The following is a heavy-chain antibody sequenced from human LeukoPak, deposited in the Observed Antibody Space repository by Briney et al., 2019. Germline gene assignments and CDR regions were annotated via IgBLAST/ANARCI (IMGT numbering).Heavy chain of an antibody. CDR2: ISSSGSTI. V-gene: IGHV3-11*04. J-gene: IGHJ6*03. CDR3: ARRNWHEYNYYMDV. CDR1: GFTFSDYY. Sequence: PGGSLRLSCAASGFTFSDYYMSWIRQAPGKGLEWVSYISSSGSTIYYADSVKGRFTISRDNAKNSLYLQMNSLRAEDTAVYYCARRNWHEYNYYMDVWGKGTMLTISS. D-gene: IGHD1-1*01.